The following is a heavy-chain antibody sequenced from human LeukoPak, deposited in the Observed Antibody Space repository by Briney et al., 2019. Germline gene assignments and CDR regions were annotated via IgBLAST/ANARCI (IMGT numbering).Heavy chain of an antibody. D-gene: IGHD3-22*01. CDR2: INHSGST. J-gene: IGHJ5*02. V-gene: IGHV4-34*01. CDR3: ARTPYYYDSSGYFRTPNWFDP. CDR1: GFTFSSYW. Sequence: GSLRLSCAASGFTFSSYWMSWIRQPPGKGLEWIGEINHSGSTNYNPSLKSRVTISVDTSKNQFSLKLSSVTAADTAVYYCARTPYYYDSSGYFRTPNWFDPWGQGTLVTVSS.